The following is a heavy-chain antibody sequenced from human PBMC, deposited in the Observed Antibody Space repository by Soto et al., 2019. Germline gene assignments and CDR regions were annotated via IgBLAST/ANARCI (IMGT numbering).Heavy chain of an antibody. CDR1: GFIFSGYS. CDR3: ARGDNYGHLDY. D-gene: IGHD3-16*01. V-gene: IGHV3-33*01. Sequence: QVQLVESGGGVVQPGRSLRLSCVASGFIFSGYSMHWVRQAPGKGLEWVAIIWYDGSNKNYADSVKGRFTISRDNSKNTLYLQVNSLRAEDTAVYYCARGDNYGHLDYWGQGTLVTVSS. J-gene: IGHJ4*02. CDR2: IWYDGSNK.